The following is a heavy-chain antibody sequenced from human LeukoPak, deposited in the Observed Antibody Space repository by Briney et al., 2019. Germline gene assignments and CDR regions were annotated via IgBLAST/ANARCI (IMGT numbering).Heavy chain of an antibody. D-gene: IGHD3-3*01. CDR2: ISYDGSNK. CDR3: ARGDHITISPFDP. Sequence: PGGSLRLSCAASGFTFSNYAMSWVRQAPGKGLEWVAVISYDGSNKYYADSVKGRFTISRDNSKNTLYLQMNSLRAEDTAVYYCARGDHITISPFDPWGQGTLVTVSS. J-gene: IGHJ5*02. CDR1: GFTFSNYA. V-gene: IGHV3-30*04.